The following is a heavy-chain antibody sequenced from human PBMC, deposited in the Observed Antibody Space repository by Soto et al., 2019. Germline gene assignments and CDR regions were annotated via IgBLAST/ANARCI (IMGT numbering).Heavy chain of an antibody. Sequence: EVQLLDSGGGLVQPGGSLRLSCAASGFIFSNYAMSWVRQAPGKGLEWVSAISGSGGDTFYVGSVKGRFTISRDNSKNTLSVQMNSLRAEDTATYYWAKDAGRGGGSAFDCWGQGTLVTVSS. CDR2: ISGSGGDT. V-gene: IGHV3-23*01. CDR1: GFIFSNYA. D-gene: IGHD2-2*01. CDR3: AKDAGRGGGSAFDC. J-gene: IGHJ4*02.